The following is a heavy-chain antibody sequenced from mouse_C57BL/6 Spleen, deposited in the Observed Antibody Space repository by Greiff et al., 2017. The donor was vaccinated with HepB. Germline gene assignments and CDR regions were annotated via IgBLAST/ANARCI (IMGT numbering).Heavy chain of an antibody. CDR3: ARRYGSSLDY. CDR2: INPNNGGT. J-gene: IGHJ2*01. V-gene: IGHV1-26*01. Sequence: EVQLQQSGPELVKPGASVKISCKASGYTFTDYYMNWVKQSHGKSLEWIGDINPNNGGTSYNQKFKGKATLTVDKSSSTAYMELRSLTSEDSAVYYCARRYGSSLDYRGQGTTLTVSS. D-gene: IGHD1-1*01. CDR1: GYTFTDYY.